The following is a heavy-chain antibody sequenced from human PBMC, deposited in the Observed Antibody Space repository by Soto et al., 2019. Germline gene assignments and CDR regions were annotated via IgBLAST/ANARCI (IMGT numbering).Heavy chain of an antibody. CDR1: CGSITSSSYY. Sequence: SETLSLTCTVSCGSITSSSYYWGWIRQPPGKGLEWIGSIYYSGSTYYNPSLKSRVTISVDTSKNQFSLKLSSVTAADTAVYYCAISSRLGDVWGQGTTVT. V-gene: IGHV4-39*01. J-gene: IGHJ6*02. CDR3: AISSRLGDV. D-gene: IGHD6-13*01. CDR2: IYYSGST.